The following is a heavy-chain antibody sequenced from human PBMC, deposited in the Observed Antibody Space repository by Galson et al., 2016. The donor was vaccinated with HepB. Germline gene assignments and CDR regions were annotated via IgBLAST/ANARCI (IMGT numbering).Heavy chain of an antibody. J-gene: IGHJ6*02. CDR1: GFIFSVYS. CDR3: AKLRDGYDWGAFDI. CDR2: IFSGGYT. V-gene: IGHV3-53*01. Sequence: SLRLSCAASGFIFSVYSMIWVRQAPGKGLEWVSVIFSGGYTYYSDSVKGRFTTSRDNSKNMVYLQMNGLRVEDTAKYYCAKLRDGYDWGAFDIWGLGTTVSVSS. D-gene: IGHD3-16*01.